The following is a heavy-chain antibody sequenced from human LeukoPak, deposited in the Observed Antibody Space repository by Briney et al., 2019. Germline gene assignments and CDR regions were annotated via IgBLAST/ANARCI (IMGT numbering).Heavy chain of an antibody. CDR1: AGSISSYC. D-gene: IGHD5-18*01. CDR2: IYYSGST. J-gene: IGHJ4*02. V-gene: IGHV4-59*08. Sequence: SETLSLTCTLSAGSISSYCWSWIRQPPGKGLEWIGYIYYSGSTNYNPALKSRVIISVDTSKNQFSLKLSSVTAADTGVYYCARLLIVDTAMVGSHYFDYWGQGTLVTAYS. CDR3: ARLLIVDTAMVGSHYFDY.